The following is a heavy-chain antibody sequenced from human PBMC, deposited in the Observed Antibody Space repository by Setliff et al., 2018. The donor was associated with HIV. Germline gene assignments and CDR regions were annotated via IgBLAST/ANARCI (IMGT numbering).Heavy chain of an antibody. CDR2: IGTAGDT. J-gene: IGHJ6*03. CDR3: ARGAPGSSSWYPPYYYYMDV. Sequence: LRLSCAASGFAFSSYDMHWVRQATGKGLEWVSAIGTAGDTYYPGSVKGRFTISRENAKNSLYLQMNSLRAGDTAVYYCARGAPGSSSWYPPYYYYMDVWGKGTTVTVSS. D-gene: IGHD6-13*01. CDR1: GFAFSSYD. V-gene: IGHV3-13*01.